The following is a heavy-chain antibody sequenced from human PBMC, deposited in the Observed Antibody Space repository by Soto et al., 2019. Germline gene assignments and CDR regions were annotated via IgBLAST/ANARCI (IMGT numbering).Heavy chain of an antibody. D-gene: IGHD3-16*01. Sequence: GGSLRLSCVASGLTVSHNYMAWVRQAPEMGLEWVSILYTEGTTYYADSVKGRFTISRDSSKNTLFLQMDSLRAEDTAVYYCVRPRPSGENYGMDVWGQGTTVTVSS. V-gene: IGHV3-53*01. CDR3: VRPRPSGENYGMDV. CDR1: GLTVSHNY. CDR2: LYTEGTT. J-gene: IGHJ6*02.